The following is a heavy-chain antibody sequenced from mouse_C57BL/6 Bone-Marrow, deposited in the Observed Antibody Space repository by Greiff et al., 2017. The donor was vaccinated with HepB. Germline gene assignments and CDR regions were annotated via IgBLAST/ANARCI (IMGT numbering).Heavy chain of an antibody. J-gene: IGHJ3*01. CDR3: ARRASQLSWFAD. CDR1: GYTFTSYW. D-gene: IGHD3-1*01. V-gene: IGHV1-50*01. CDR2: IDPSDSYI. Sequence: QVQLQQPGAEFVKPGASVKLSCKASGYTFTSYWMQWVKQRPGQGLEWIGEIDPSDSYINYNQKFKGKATLTVDTSSSTAYMQLSSLTSEDAAVYYCARRASQLSWFADWGQGTLVTVSA.